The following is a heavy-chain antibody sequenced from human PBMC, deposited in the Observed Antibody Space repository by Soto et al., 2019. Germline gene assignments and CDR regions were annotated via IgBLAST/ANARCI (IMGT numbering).Heavy chain of an antibody. CDR2: ISGSGGST. J-gene: IGHJ5*02. D-gene: IGHD5-12*01. CDR1: GFTFSSYA. V-gene: IGHV3-23*01. Sequence: GGSLRLSCAASGFTFSSYAMSWVRQAPGKGLEWVSAISGSGGSTYYADSVKGRFTISRDNSKNTLYLQMNSLRAEDTAVYYCANIKVAPAPHRGWFDPWGQGTLVTVSS. CDR3: ANIKVAPAPHRGWFDP.